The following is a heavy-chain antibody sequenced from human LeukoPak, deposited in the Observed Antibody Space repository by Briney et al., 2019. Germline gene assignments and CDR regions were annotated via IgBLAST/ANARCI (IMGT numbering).Heavy chain of an antibody. D-gene: IGHD2-2*01. V-gene: IGHV3-7*01. Sequence: PGGSLRLSCAASGFTFSSYWMSWVRQAPGKGLEWVANIKQDGSEKYYVDSVKGRFTISRDNAKNSLYLQMNSLRAEDTAVYYCARTLQSCTSTSCYIWYFDLWGRGTLVTVSS. CDR3: ARTLQSCTSTSCYIWYFDL. J-gene: IGHJ2*01. CDR2: IKQDGSEK. CDR1: GFTFSSYW.